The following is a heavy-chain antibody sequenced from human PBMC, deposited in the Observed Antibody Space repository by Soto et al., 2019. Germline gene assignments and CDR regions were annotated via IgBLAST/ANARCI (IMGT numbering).Heavy chain of an antibody. CDR1: GYTFTSYN. CDR3: ATADGSWKDFDD. J-gene: IGHJ4*02. CDR2: INTYNGNT. D-gene: IGHD6-13*01. V-gene: IGHV1-18*04. Sequence: QIQLEQSGVEVQKPGASVKLSCEASGYTFTSYNIHWVRQAPGQGLVWMGWINTYNGNTNYAQNVQGRLTMTTDTSTNTGHMAVRSLRSDDTAVYYCATADGSWKDFDDWGQGTLVTVSS.